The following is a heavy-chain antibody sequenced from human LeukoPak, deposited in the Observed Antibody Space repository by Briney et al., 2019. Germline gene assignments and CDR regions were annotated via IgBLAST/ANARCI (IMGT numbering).Heavy chain of an antibody. D-gene: IGHD4-17*01. J-gene: IGHJ4*02. CDR2: MSYDGFNK. V-gene: IGHV3-30*18. CDR1: GFTFSSYA. Sequence: GRSLRLSCAASGFTFSSYAMHWVRQSLGKGLEWVAVMSYDGFNKYYADSVKGRFTISRDNSKNTLYLQMNSLRAEDTAVYYCAKAPWGDYVPDFDYWGQGTLVTVSS. CDR3: AKAPWGDYVPDFDY.